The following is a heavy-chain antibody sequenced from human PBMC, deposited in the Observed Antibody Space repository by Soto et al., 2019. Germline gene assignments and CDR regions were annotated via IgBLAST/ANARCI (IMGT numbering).Heavy chain of an antibody. Sequence: QVQLVESGGGVVQPGRSLRLSCAASGFTFSNYAIHWVRQAPGKGLEWVAVIWYDGSNKYFADSIKGRFTISRDNSKNTPYLQMNSLRAEDTAVYYCVRVRGDGYNLDAFDIWGQGTMVTVSS. D-gene: IGHD3-10*01. V-gene: IGHV3-33*08. CDR2: IWYDGSNK. CDR1: GFTFSNYA. CDR3: VRVRGDGYNLDAFDI. J-gene: IGHJ3*02.